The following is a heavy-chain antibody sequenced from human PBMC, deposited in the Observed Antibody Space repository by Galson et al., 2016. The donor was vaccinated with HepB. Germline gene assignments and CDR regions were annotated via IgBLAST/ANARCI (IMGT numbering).Heavy chain of an antibody. Sequence: SLRLSCAASGFTLSSHWMHWVRQAPGKGLEWVSVSASGDITYYAHSVKGRFTISRDNAKNTLYLQMNSLRAEDTAVYYCAKRYCSGGSCYHVDHWGQGTLVTVSS. CDR2: SASGDIT. D-gene: IGHD2-15*01. CDR3: AKRYCSGGSCYHVDH. CDR1: GFTLSSHW. V-gene: IGHV3-53*01. J-gene: IGHJ5*02.